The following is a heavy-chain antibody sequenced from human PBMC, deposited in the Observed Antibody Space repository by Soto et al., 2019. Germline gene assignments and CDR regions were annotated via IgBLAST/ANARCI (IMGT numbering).Heavy chain of an antibody. CDR1: GFTLSSYG. CDR3: AKDRYSGTYPTDFDY. Sequence: QVQLVQSGGGVVQPGRSLRLSCAGSGFTLSSYGIHWVRQAPGKGLEWVVLISYDGGKEKYTESVKDRFTISRDDSHNVAYLQMSSLRTEDTAMYYCAKDRYSGTYPTDFDYWGQGSLVTVSS. J-gene: IGHJ4*02. D-gene: IGHD1-26*01. V-gene: IGHV3-30*18. CDR2: ISYDGGKE.